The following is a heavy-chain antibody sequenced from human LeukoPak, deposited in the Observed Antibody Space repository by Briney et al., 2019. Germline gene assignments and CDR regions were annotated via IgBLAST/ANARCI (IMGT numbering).Heavy chain of an antibody. CDR3: ARAGDGYNYGVDY. D-gene: IGHD5-24*01. Sequence: SETLSLTCTVSGGSISNSGYYWGWIRQPPGKGLEWIGSIYYSGTTYYNPSLKSRVTISVDTSKNQFSLRLTSVTAADTAVYYCARAGDGYNYGVDYWGQGTLVTVSS. CDR1: GGSISNSGYY. V-gene: IGHV4-39*01. J-gene: IGHJ4*02. CDR2: IYYSGTT.